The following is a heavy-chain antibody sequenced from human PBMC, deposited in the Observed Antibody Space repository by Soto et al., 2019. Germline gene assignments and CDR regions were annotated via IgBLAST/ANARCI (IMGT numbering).Heavy chain of an antibody. D-gene: IGHD3-22*01. CDR3: TKDSGYDSTH. Sequence: EVELLESGGGLVQPGGSLRLSCAASGFTVSSSGMSWVRQAPGKGLEWISGLSDDGGRSTYADAVKGRFTISRDKSNNSLYLQMNSLRVEDTALYYCTKDSGYDSTHWGQGTLVFVSS. V-gene: IGHV3-23*01. J-gene: IGHJ4*02. CDR1: GFTVSSSG. CDR2: LSDDGGRS.